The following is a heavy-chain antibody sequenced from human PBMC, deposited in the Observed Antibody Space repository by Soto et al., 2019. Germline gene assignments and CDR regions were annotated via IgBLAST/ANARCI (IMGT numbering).Heavy chain of an antibody. J-gene: IGHJ4*02. D-gene: IGHD6-19*01. CDR3: ARDPAPIGWYDY. V-gene: IGHV3-74*01. CDR2: INRDGSST. CDR1: GFTLSSYW. Sequence: TGGSLRLSCAASGFTLSSYWMHWVRQAPGKGLEWVSRINRDGSSTSYADSVKGRFTISRDSAENTLYLQMNSLRAEDTAVYYCARDPAPIGWYDYWGQGTLVTVSS.